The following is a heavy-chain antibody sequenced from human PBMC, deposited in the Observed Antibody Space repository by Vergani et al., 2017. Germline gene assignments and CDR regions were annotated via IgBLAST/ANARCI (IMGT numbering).Heavy chain of an antibody. D-gene: IGHD3-22*01. CDR1: GYTFTSYY. CDR2: INPSGGST. J-gene: IGHJ4*02. Sequence: QVQLVQSGAEVKKPGASVKVSCKASGYTFTSYYMHWVRQAPGQGLEWMGIINPSGGSTSYAQKFQGRVTMTRDTSTSTVYMELSSLRSEDTAVYYCARAANYYESVPPLDYWGQGTLVTVSS. V-gene: IGHV1-46*01. CDR3: ARAANYYESVPPLDY.